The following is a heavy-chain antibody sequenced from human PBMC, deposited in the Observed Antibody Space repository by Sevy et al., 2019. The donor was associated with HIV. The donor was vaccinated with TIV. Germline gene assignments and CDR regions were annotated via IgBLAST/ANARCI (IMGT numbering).Heavy chain of an antibody. V-gene: IGHV3-33*01. CDR1: GFTFSDYG. CDR2: VWYDGINK. D-gene: IGHD3-10*01. CDR3: ARDNLLPVMVSMVRGALSYYFDY. Sequence: GGSLRLSCTASGFTFSDYGMHWVRQAPGKGLEWVAVVWYDGINKYYGDSVKGRFTISRDNSKNTLYLQMYSLRAEDTAVYYCARDNLLPVMVSMVRGALSYYFDYWGQGTLVTVSS. J-gene: IGHJ4*02.